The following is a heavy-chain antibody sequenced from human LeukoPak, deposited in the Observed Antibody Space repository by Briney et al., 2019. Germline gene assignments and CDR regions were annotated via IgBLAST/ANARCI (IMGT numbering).Heavy chain of an antibody. V-gene: IGHV4-34*01. CDR1: GGSFSGYY. J-gene: IGHJ4*02. CDR2: INHSGST. D-gene: IGHD6-19*01. Sequence: LETLSLTCAVYGGSFSGYYWSWIRQPPGKGLEWIGEINHSGSTNYNPPLKSRVTISVDTSKNQFSLKLSSVTAADTAVYYCARWGSGWYYFDYWGQGTLVTVSS. CDR3: ARWGSGWYYFDY.